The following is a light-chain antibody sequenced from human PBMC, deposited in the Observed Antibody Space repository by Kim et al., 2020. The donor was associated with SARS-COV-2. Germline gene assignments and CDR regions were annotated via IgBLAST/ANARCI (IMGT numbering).Light chain of an antibody. CDR3: SSYAGSYNPHWV. J-gene: IGLJ3*02. V-gene: IGLV2-8*01. CDR2: EVS. Sequence: TSCTGTSSDVGGYIYVSGYQQHPGXAPKLMIYEVSKRPAGVPDRFSGSKSGNTASLTVSGLQAEDEADYYCSSYAGSYNPHWVFGGGTQLTVL. CDR1: SSDVGGYIY.